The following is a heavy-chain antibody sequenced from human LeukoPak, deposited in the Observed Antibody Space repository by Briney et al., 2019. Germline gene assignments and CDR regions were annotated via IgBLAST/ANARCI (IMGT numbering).Heavy chain of an antibody. CDR1: GFTFSSYT. V-gene: IGHV3-21*01. CDR2: ISSSGSYI. D-gene: IGHD2/OR15-2a*01. CDR3: ATRKCFDFGTFQHLDY. Sequence: GGSLRLSCAASGFTFSSYTMNCVRQAPGKGLDWVSSISSSGSYIYYADSVRGRFTISRDNAKNSLYLQMNSLRAEDTAVYYCATRKCFDFGTFQHLDYWGQGTLVTVSS. J-gene: IGHJ4*02.